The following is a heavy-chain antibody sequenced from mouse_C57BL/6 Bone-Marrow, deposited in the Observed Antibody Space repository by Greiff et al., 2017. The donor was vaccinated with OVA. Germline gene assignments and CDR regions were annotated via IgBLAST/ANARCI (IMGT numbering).Heavy chain of an antibody. CDR1: GYTFTDYY. V-gene: IGHV1-26*01. CDR2: INPNNGGT. J-gene: IGHJ2*01. Sequence: VQLQQSGPELVKPGASVKISCKASGYTFTDYYMNWVKQSHGKSLEWIGDINPNNGGTSYNQKFKGKATLTVDKSSSTAYMELRSLTSEDSAVYYCAREDGGVYFDYWGQGTTLTVSS. CDR3: AREDGGVYFDY.